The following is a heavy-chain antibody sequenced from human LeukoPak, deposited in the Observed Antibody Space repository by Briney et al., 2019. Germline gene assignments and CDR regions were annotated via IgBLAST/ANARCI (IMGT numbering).Heavy chain of an antibody. D-gene: IGHD5-18*01. CDR3: ARLKQLWSNVADY. J-gene: IGHJ4*02. V-gene: IGHV4-4*02. Sequence: PSETLSLTCAVSGGSISSSNWWSWVRQPPGKGLEWIGEIYHSGSTNYNPSLKSRVTISVDTSKNQFSLKLSSVTAADTAMYYCARLKQLWSNVADYWGQGTLVIVSS. CDR1: GGSISSSNW. CDR2: IYHSGST.